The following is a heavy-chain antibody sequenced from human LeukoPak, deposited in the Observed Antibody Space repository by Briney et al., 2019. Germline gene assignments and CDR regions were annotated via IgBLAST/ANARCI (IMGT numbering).Heavy chain of an antibody. CDR1: GFTFSSYW. CDR3: ARGGGVAVAGTFDY. CDR2: INSDGSST. J-gene: IGHJ4*02. D-gene: IGHD6-19*01. V-gene: IGHV3-74*01. Sequence: GGSLRLSCAASGFTFSSYWMHWVRQAPGKGLVWVSRINSDGSSTNYADSVKGRFTISRDNAKNMLYLQMNSLRAEDTAVYYCARGGGVAVAGTFDYWGQGTLVSVSS.